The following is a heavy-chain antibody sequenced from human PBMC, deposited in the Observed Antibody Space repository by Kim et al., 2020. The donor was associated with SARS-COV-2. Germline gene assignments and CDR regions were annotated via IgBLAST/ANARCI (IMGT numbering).Heavy chain of an antibody. CDR1: GFTFSSYA. CDR2: ISGSGGST. D-gene: IGHD3-10*01. J-gene: IGHJ6*02. CDR3: ANSLLWNYYGMDV. V-gene: IGHV3-23*01. Sequence: GGSLRLSCAASGFTFSSYAMSWVRQAPGKGLEWVSAISGSGGSTYYADSVKGRFTISRDNSKNTLYLQMNSLRAEDTAVYYCANSLLWNYYGMDVWGQGTTVTVSS.